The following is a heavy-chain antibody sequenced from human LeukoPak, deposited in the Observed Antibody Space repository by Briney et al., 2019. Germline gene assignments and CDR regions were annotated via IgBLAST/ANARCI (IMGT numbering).Heavy chain of an antibody. V-gene: IGHV3-74*01. D-gene: IGHD1-26*01. CDR3: VRDIAGAFGY. Sequence: GGSLRLPCAASGFTFRDYWMHWVRQVPGSGPVWVARINSDGTAISHTDSVKGRFTISRDNAKNMVFLQMSSLRAEDTAVYYCVRDIAGAFGYWGQGTPVTVFS. CDR2: INSDGTAI. J-gene: IGHJ4*02. CDR1: GFTFRDYW.